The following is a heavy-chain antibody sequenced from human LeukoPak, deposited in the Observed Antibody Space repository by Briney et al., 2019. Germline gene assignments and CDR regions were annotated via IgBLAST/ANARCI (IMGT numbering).Heavy chain of an antibody. CDR2: IYYSGST. CDR1: GGSISSYY. CDR3: ARGAGAGYNLQPFDF. J-gene: IGHJ4*02. V-gene: IGHV4-59*08. Sequence: SETLSLTCTVSGGSISSYYWSWIRQPPGKGLEWIGYIYYSGSTKYNPSLKSRVSISVDTSKNQFSLKLSSVTAADTAVYYCARGAGAGYNLQPFDFWGQGTLVTVSS. D-gene: IGHD5-24*01.